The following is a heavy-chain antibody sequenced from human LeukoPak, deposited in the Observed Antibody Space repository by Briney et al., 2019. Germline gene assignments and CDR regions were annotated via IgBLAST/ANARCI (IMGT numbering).Heavy chain of an antibody. Sequence: GRSLRLSCAASGFTFSSYGMHWVRQAPGKGLEWVAVISYDGSNKYYADSVKGRFTISRDNSKNTLYLQMNSLRAEDTAVYYCARMYSSGWYGVGYWGQGTLVTVSS. CDR1: GFTFSSYG. J-gene: IGHJ4*02. V-gene: IGHV3-30*03. D-gene: IGHD6-19*01. CDR2: ISYDGSNK. CDR3: ARMYSSGWYGVGY.